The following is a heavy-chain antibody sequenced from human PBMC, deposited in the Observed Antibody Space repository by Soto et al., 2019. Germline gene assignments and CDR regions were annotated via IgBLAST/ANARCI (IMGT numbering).Heavy chain of an antibody. D-gene: IGHD3-3*01. CDR2: IKSKTDGGTT. Sequence: GGSLRLSCAASGFTFSNAWMNWVRQAPGKGLEWVGRIKSKTDGGTTDYAAPVKGRFTISRDDSKNTLYLQMNSLKTEDTAVYYCTTDQNFWSGKPDYWGQGTLVTVPQ. CDR3: TTDQNFWSGKPDY. J-gene: IGHJ4*02. CDR1: GFTFSNAW. V-gene: IGHV3-15*07.